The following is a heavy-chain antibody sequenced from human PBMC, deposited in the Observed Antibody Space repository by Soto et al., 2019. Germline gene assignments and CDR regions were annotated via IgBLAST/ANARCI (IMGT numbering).Heavy chain of an antibody. V-gene: IGHV3-30-3*01. CDR1: GFTFRNYA. CDR3: ARGDREDIAVVIGVRPGEYGVDV. Sequence: QVQLVESGGGVVQPGRSLRLSCAASGFTFRNYAMHWVRQAPGKGLECVAVISYDGGNKFYRDYVKGRFTISRDNSKNTLYLKINSLRNEDTAVYYCARGDREDIAVVIGVRPGEYGVDVWGQGTTVTVSS. J-gene: IGHJ6*02. D-gene: IGHD2-15*01. CDR2: ISYDGGNK.